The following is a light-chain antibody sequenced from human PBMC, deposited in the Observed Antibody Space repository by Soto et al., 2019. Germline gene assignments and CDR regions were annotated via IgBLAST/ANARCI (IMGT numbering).Light chain of an antibody. J-gene: IGKJ5*01. CDR2: GAS. V-gene: IGKV3-20*01. Sequence: IVLTQSPGTLSLSPGERATLSCRASQSVSSSYLAWYQQKPGQAPRLLIYGASSRATGIPDRFSGSGSGTEFSFTVTSLQSEDFAVYYCQQYDQWPITFGQGTRLEIK. CDR1: QSVSSSY. CDR3: QQYDQWPIT.